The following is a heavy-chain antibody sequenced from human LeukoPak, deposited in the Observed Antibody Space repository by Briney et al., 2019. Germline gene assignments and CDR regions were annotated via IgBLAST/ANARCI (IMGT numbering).Heavy chain of an antibody. V-gene: IGHV3-23*01. J-gene: IGHJ4*02. CDR3: AKVQRTWYFDN. CDR2: ISGSGGST. D-gene: IGHD1-1*01. Sequence: GGSLRLSCAASGFTFSSYVMSWVRQAPGKGLEWVSTISGSGGSTYYGDSVKGRFTFSRDNSKNTLYLQMNSLRAEDTAVYYCAKVQRTWYFDNWDQGTLVTVSS. CDR1: GFTFSSYV.